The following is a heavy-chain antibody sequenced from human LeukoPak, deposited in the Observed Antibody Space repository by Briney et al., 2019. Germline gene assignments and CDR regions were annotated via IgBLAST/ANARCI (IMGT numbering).Heavy chain of an antibody. CDR1: GYTFTSYA. CDR3: ARGVTAAGDLFDY. CDR2: INAGSGNT. V-gene: IGHV1-3*01. J-gene: IGHJ4*02. Sequence: ASVKVSCKASGYTFTSYAMHWVRQAPGQRLEWMGWINAGSGNTKYSQKFQGRVTITRDTSASTAYMELSSLRSEDTAVYYCARGVTAAGDLFDYWGQGTLVTVSS. D-gene: IGHD6-13*01.